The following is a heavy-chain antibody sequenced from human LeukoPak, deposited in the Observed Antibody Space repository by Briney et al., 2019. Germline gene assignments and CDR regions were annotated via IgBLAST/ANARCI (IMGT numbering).Heavy chain of an antibody. Sequence: GGSLRLSCAASGFTFYYDWMSWVRQAPGKGLEWVGRIKSKTDGGTTEYAAPVKGRFTISRDDSRNTLYLQMSSLKAEDTAVYYCVRYQYCASSSCPGAFDLWGEGTVVTVSS. V-gene: IGHV3-15*01. CDR2: IKSKTDGGTT. J-gene: IGHJ3*01. CDR1: GFTFYYDW. CDR3: VRYQYCASSSCPGAFDL. D-gene: IGHD2-2*01.